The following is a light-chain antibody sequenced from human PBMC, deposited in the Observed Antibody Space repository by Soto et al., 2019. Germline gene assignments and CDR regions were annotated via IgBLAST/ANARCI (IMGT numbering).Light chain of an antibody. CDR3: QQTYTTPRT. CDR1: QTVSTY. CDR2: ATS. Sequence: DPQMTQSPSSLSASVGDRISITCRASQTVSTYLNWYQQKAGQAPTLLISATSTLQSGVPSRFSGSGSGTEFTLTITSLQPEDFAPYYCQQTYTTPRTFGQGTKVAFK. J-gene: IGKJ1*01. V-gene: IGKV1-39*01.